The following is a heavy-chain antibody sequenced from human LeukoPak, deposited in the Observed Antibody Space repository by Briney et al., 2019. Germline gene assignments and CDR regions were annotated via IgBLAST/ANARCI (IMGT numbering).Heavy chain of an antibody. Sequence: PSETLSLTCTVSSGSISSYYWSWIRQPPGKGLEWIGYIYYSGSTNYNPSLKSRVTISVDTSKNQFSLKLSSVTAADTAVYYCARDLLAGSGWYDYWGQGTLVTVSS. D-gene: IGHD6-19*01. CDR2: IYYSGST. V-gene: IGHV4-59*01. CDR1: SGSISSYY. J-gene: IGHJ4*02. CDR3: ARDLLAGSGWYDY.